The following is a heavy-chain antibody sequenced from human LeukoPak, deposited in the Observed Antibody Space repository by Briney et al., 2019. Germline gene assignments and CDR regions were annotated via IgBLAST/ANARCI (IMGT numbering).Heavy chain of an antibody. D-gene: IGHD3-9*01. CDR3: TNQPILAGSIDS. CDR2: INDAGRTT. J-gene: IGHJ4*02. Sequence: GGSLRLSCATSGFTFNTYAMNWVRQAPGKGLEWVSTINDAGRTTYYADSVKGRFTISRDNSKNTVYLQMNNLRAEDTALYYCTNQPILAGSIDSWGQGALVTVSS. CDR1: GFTFNTYA. V-gene: IGHV3-23*01.